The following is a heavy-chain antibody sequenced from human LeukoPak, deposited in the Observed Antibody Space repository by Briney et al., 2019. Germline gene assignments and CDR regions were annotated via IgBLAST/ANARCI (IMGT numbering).Heavy chain of an antibody. J-gene: IGHJ4*02. Sequence: SETLSLTCTVSGGSISSSSYYWGWIRQPPGKGLEWIGSVYYTGSTYSNPSLKSRVTVSIDTSKNQFSLNLNSVTAADTAIYYCARRANTMMDYWGQGTLVTVSS. CDR1: GGSISSSSYY. D-gene: IGHD3-22*01. CDR3: ARRANTMMDY. CDR2: VYYTGST. V-gene: IGHV4-39*01.